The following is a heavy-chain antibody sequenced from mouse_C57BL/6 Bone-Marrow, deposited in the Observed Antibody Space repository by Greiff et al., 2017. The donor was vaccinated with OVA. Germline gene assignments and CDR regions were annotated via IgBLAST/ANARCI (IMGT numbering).Heavy chain of an antibody. CDR2: IHPNSGST. V-gene: IGHV1-64*01. CDR1: GYTFTSYW. Sequence: LQPGAELVKPGASVKLSCKASGYTFTSYWMHWVKQRPGQGLEWIGMIHPNSGSTNYNEKFKSKATLTVDKSSSTAYMQLSSLTSEDSAVYYCARYGYGSSYYAMDYWGQGTSVTVSS. D-gene: IGHD1-1*01. J-gene: IGHJ4*01. CDR3: ARYGYGSSYYAMDY.